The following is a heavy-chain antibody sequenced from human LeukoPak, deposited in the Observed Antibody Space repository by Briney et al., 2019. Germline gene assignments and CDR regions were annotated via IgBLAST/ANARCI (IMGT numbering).Heavy chain of an antibody. CDR3: AKSNDYGGNSGPDY. Sequence: PGGSLRLSCAASGFTFSSYAMSWVRHAPGKGLEWVSGISGSGGSTYYADSVKGRFTISRDNSKNTLYLQMNSLRAEDTAVYYCAKSNDYGGNSGPDYWGQGTLVTVSS. J-gene: IGHJ4*02. D-gene: IGHD4-23*01. V-gene: IGHV3-23*01. CDR1: GFTFSSYA. CDR2: ISGSGGST.